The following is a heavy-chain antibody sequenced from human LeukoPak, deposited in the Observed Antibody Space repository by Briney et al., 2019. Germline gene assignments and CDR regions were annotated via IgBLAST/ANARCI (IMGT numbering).Heavy chain of an antibody. V-gene: IGHV4-34*01. CDR1: GGSFSGYY. J-gene: IGHJ4*02. D-gene: IGHD5-12*01. Sequence: SETLSLTCAVYGGSFSGYYWSWIRQPPGKGLDWMGEINHCGSTNYNPSIKSRVTISVETSKNQFSLKLSSVTAADTAVYYCARGMVDSGFNFDYWGQGTLVTVSS. CDR3: ARGMVDSGFNFDY. CDR2: INHCGST.